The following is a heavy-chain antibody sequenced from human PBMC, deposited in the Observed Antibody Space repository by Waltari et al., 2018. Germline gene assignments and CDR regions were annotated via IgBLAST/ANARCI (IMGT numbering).Heavy chain of an antibody. CDR2: IFYGGST. CDR1: GGSLSTYY. J-gene: IGHJ6*03. CDR3: ARWVNYDASGPLLGYYMDV. Sequence: QVQLQQSGPRLVKPSETLSLTCSVSGGSLSTYYWNWIRQSPRKGLESIGYIFYGGSTKYNPSLESRVSISLDTSKNQFSLKLSSVTAADTAVYYCARWVNYDASGPLLGYYMDVWGKGTTVTVSS. D-gene: IGHD3-22*01. V-gene: IGHV4-59*01.